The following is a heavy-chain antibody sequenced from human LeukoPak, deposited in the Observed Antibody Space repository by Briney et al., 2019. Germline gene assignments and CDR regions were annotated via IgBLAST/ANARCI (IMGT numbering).Heavy chain of an antibody. V-gene: IGHV1-69*05. CDR2: IIPIFGTA. J-gene: IGHJ4*02. D-gene: IGHD5-18*01. CDR3: AGDPSPPSYGSPIFDY. Sequence: SVKVSCKASGGTFSSYAISWVRQAPGQGLEWMGGIIPIFGTADYAQKFQGRVTITTDESTSTAYMELSSLRSEDTAVYYCAGDPSPPSYGSPIFDYWGQGTLVTVSS. CDR1: GGTFSSYA.